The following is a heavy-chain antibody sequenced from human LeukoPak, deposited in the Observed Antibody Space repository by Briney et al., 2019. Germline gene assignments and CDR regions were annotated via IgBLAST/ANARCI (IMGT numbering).Heavy chain of an antibody. CDR3: ARDFGTTGWHTFDY. D-gene: IGHD6-19*01. CDR1: GDSVSSKNGA. J-gene: IGHJ4*02. V-gene: IGHV6-1*01. Sequence: PSQTLSLTCVVCGDSVSSKNGAWNWIRQSPSRGLEWLGRTYYRSKWYNDYAESMEGRMTISQDTSKNQYSLHLNSVTPDDTAVYYSARDFGTTGWHTFDYWGQGTLVTVSS. CDR2: TYYRSKWYN.